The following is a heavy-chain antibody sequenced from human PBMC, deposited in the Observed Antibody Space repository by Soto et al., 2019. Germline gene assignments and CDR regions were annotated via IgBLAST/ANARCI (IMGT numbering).Heavy chain of an antibody. V-gene: IGHV1-18*01. J-gene: IGHJ4*02. CDR3: ARDVTRKIGTTVVTPGGY. CDR1: GYTFTSYG. CDR2: ISAYNGNT. Sequence: ASVKVSCKASGYTFTSYGISWVRQAPGQGLEWMGWISAYNGNTNYAQKLQGRVTMTTDTSTSTDYMELRSLRSDDTAVYYCARDVTRKIGTTVVTPGGYWGQGTLVTVSS. D-gene: IGHD4-17*01.